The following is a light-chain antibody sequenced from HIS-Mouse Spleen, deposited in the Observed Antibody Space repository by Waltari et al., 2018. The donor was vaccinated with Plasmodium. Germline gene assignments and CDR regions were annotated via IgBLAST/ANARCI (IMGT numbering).Light chain of an antibody. CDR2: EDS. Sequence: SYELTQPPSVSVSPGQTARITCSGDALPKKSASWSQQKSGQAPVLVIYEDSKRPSGIPERFSGSSSGTMATLTISGAQVEDEADYYCYSTDSSGNHRVFGGGTKLTVL. V-gene: IGLV3-10*01. CDR1: ALPKKS. J-gene: IGLJ3*02. CDR3: YSTDSSGNHRV.